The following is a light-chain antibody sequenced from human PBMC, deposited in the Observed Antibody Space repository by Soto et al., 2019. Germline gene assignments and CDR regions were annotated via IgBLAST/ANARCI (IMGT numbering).Light chain of an antibody. V-gene: IGLV1-51*02. CDR2: ENN. CDR3: GTWDSSLSAGV. CDR1: SSNIGNNY. Sequence: QAVLTQPHSVSAAPGQKVTISCSGSSSNIGNNYVSWYQQLPGTAPKLLIYENNKRPSGTPDRFSGSKSGTSATLGITGLQTGDEADYYCGTWDSSLSAGVFGGGTKLTVL. J-gene: IGLJ3*02.